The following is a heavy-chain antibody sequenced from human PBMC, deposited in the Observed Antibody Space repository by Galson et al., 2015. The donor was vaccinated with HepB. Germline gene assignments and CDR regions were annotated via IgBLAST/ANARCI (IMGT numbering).Heavy chain of an antibody. Sequence: SLRLSCAASGFTFSSYWMHWVRQAPGKGLVWVSRINSDGSSTSYADSVKGRFTISRDNAKNTLYLQMNSLRAEDTAVYYCARGGAPHYNWNKGWFDPWGQGTLVTVSS. D-gene: IGHD1/OR15-1a*01. CDR2: INSDGSST. CDR1: GFTFSSYW. V-gene: IGHV3-74*01. J-gene: IGHJ5*02. CDR3: ARGGAPHYNWNKGWFDP.